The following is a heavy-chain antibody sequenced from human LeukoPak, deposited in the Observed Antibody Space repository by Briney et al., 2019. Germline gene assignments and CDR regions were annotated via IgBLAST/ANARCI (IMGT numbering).Heavy chain of an antibody. V-gene: IGHV1-69*06. CDR1: GYTFSGYY. Sequence: ASVKVSCKASGYTFSGYYMHWVRQAPGQGLEWMGGIIPIFGTANYAQKFQGRVTITADKSTSTAYMELSSLRSEDTAVYYCARDRGGALNWNCGYWGQGTLVTVSS. CDR3: ARDRGGALNWNCGY. CDR2: IIPIFGTA. D-gene: IGHD1-7*01. J-gene: IGHJ4*02.